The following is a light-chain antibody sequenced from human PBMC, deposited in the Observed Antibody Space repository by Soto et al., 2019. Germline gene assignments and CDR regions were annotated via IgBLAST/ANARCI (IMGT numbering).Light chain of an antibody. Sequence: EIVLTQSPGTLSLSPGERATLSCRAGQSVSSSYLAWYQQKPGQAPRLLIYGASNRATGIPDRFSGSGSGTAFTLTISRLEPEDFAVYYCQQSGSSSGWTFGQGTKVEIK. CDR3: QQSGSSSGWT. CDR2: GAS. V-gene: IGKV3-20*01. J-gene: IGKJ1*01. CDR1: QSVSSSY.